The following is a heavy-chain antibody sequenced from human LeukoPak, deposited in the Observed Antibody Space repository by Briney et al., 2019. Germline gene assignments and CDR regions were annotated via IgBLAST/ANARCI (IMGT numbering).Heavy chain of an antibody. V-gene: IGHV3-7*02. D-gene: IGHD4-17*01. CDR2: IKQDGSEK. CDR1: GFTFSSYL. J-gene: IGHJ4*02. CDR3: ASALDYGDSSFDY. Sequence: GGSLRLSCAASGFTFSSYLMSWVRQAPGKGLEWVANIKQDGSEKYYVDSVKGRFTISRDNAKNSLYLQMNSLRAEDTAVYYCASALDYGDSSFDYWGQGTLVTVSS.